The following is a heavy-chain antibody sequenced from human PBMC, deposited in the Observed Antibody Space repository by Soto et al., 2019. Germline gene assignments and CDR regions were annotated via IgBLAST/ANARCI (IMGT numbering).Heavy chain of an antibody. CDR2: IWYDGSNK. V-gene: IGHV3-33*01. D-gene: IGHD3-3*01. CDR1: GFTFSSYG. J-gene: IGHJ3*02. Sequence: QVQLVESGGGVVQPGRSLRLSCVASGFTFSSYGMHWVRQAPGKGLEWVAVIWYDGSNKYYADSVKGRFTISRDNSKNTLYLQMNSLRAEDTAVYYCARGGGSITIFGVVIPGDAFDIWGQGTMVTVSS. CDR3: ARGGGSITIFGVVIPGDAFDI.